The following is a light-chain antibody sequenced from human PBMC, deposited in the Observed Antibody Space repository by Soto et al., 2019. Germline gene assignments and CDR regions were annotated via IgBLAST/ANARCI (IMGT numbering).Light chain of an antibody. CDR2: DIS. Sequence: VMTQSPATLSVSPGDTATISCLASQRVSNHFAWYQQKPGQTPRLIIYDISTRAAGVPDRFSGSVSGTDFTLTISRLEPEDFAVFYCQQYGSTPLTFGGGTKVDI. J-gene: IGKJ4*01. V-gene: IGKV3-20*01. CDR3: QQYGSTPLT. CDR1: QRVSNH.